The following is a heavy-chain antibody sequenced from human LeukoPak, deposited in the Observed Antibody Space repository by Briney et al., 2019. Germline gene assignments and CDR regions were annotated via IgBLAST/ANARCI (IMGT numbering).Heavy chain of an antibody. J-gene: IGHJ4*02. Sequence: GASVTVSCKASGYTFTSYGISWVRQAPGQGLEWMGWISAYNGNTNYAQKLQGRVTMTTDTSTSTAYMELRSLRSDDTAVYYCVSTLTPGIAAAGTDRFVFLYWGQGTLVTVSS. V-gene: IGHV1-18*01. D-gene: IGHD6-13*01. CDR2: ISAYNGNT. CDR3: VSTLTPGIAAAGTDRFVFLY. CDR1: GYTFTSYG.